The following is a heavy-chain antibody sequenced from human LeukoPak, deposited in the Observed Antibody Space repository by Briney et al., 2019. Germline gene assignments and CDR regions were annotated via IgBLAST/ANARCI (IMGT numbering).Heavy chain of an antibody. CDR2: MNPNSGNT. CDR3: ARSSYSSGWYPPYYFDY. V-gene: IGHV1-8*01. CDR1: GYTFTSYD. D-gene: IGHD6-19*01. Sequence: ASVKVSCKASGYTFTSYDINWVRQATGQGLEWMGWMNPNSGNTGYAQKFQGRDTMTRNTSISTAYMELSSLRSEDTAVYYCARSSYSSGWYPPYYFDYWGQGTLVTVSS. J-gene: IGHJ4*02.